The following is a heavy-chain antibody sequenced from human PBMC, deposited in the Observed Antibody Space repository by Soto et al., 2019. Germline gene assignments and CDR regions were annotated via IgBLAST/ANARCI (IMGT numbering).Heavy chain of an antibody. CDR2: INHSGST. CDR3: ARGVAVAGTPKWTFDY. D-gene: IGHD6-19*01. J-gene: IGHJ4*02. V-gene: IGHV4-34*01. Sequence: SETLSLTCAVYGGSFSGYYWSWIRQPPGKGLEWIGEINHSGSTNYNPSLKSRVTISVDTSKNQFSLKLSSVTAADTAVYYCARGVAVAGTPKWTFDYWGQGTLITVSS. CDR1: GGSFSGYY.